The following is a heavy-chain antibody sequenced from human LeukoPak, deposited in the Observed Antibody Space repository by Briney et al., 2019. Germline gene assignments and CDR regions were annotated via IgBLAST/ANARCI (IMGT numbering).Heavy chain of an antibody. J-gene: IGHJ4*02. V-gene: IGHV4-39*07. CDR2: IYYSGST. D-gene: IGHD3-22*01. Sequence: PSEALSLTCTVSGGSVSSSSYYWGWIRQPPGKGLEWIGSIYYSGSTYYNPSLKSRVTISVDTSKNQFSLKLSSVTAADTAVYYCARENYYDSSGHDYWGQGTLVTVSS. CDR3: ARENYYDSSGHDY. CDR1: GGSVSSSSYY.